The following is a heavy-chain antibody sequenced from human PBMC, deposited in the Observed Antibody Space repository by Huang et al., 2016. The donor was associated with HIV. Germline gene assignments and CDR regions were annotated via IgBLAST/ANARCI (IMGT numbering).Heavy chain of an antibody. CDR3: ARGRGTSWSFFDT. J-gene: IGHJ5*02. Sequence: QVRLDQWGAGLLKPSETLTLTCAVSGDSLSGFFWSWSRHAPGRGLEWIGEITQSGRTNYNPSLKSRVTIAIDTSKKQFSLKLKSVTADDTSTYYCARGRGTSWSFFDTWGQGSFVTVSS. CDR2: ITQSGRT. D-gene: IGHD2-2*01. CDR1: GDSLSGFF. V-gene: IGHV4-34*01.